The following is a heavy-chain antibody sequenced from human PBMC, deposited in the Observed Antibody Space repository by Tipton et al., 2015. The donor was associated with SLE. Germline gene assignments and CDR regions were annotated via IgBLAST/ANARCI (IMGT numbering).Heavy chain of an antibody. CDR2: ISYSGST. V-gene: IGHV4-59*08. CDR1: GGSISNYY. D-gene: IGHD4-23*01. J-gene: IGHJ2*01. CDR3: ARQLAGNSFRYFDL. Sequence: LRLSCTVSGGSISNYYWSWIRQPPGKGLEWIGYISYSGSTNYNPSLKSRVTVSVDTSKNQFSLRLSSVTAADTAMFYCARQLAGNSFRYFDLWGRGSLVTVSS.